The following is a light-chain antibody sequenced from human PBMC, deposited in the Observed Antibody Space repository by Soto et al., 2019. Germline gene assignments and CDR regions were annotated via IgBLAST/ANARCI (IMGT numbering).Light chain of an antibody. J-gene: IGKJ1*01. CDR3: QHYNSYSEA. V-gene: IGKV1-5*03. CDR2: KAS. CDR1: QTISSW. Sequence: DIRRTQSPSTLSGSVGDRVTITCRASQTISSWLAWYQQKPGKAPKLLIYKASTLKSGVPSRFSGSGSGTKFTLTISSLQPDDFATYYCQHYNSYSEAFGQGTKVDIK.